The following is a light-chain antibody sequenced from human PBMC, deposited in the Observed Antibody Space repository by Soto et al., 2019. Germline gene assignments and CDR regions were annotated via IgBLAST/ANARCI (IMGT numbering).Light chain of an antibody. CDR1: SPDIGSNA. Sequence: QAVLTQPPSASGTPGQRGTISCSGSSPDIGSNAVNWYQHIPGTAPTLLISNDNQRPSGVPDRFSGSKSGTSASLAIRGLQSEDEADYYCAAWDGSLRVVLFGGGTKLTV. J-gene: IGLJ3*02. V-gene: IGLV1-44*01. CDR2: NDN. CDR3: AAWDGSLRVVL.